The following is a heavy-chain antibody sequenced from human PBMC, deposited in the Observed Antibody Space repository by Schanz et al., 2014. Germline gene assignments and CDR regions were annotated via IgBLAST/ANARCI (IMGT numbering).Heavy chain of an antibody. CDR1: GFTFSSYA. CDR2: ISGSGGST. D-gene: IGHD3-10*01. J-gene: IGHJ5*01. CDR3: AKQHIVRGVICLYWFDS. V-gene: IGHV3-23*01. Sequence: EVQLLESGGGLVQPGGSLRLSCLASGFTFSSYAMSWVRQAPGKGLEWVSAISGSGGSTYYADSVKGRFTISRDNSKNSVRLQINRLRAQDTAVYYCAKQHIVRGVICLYWFDSWGQGTLVTVSS.